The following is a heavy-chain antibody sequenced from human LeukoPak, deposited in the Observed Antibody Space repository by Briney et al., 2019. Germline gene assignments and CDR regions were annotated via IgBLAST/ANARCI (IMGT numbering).Heavy chain of an antibody. CDR2: IYYSGTT. J-gene: IGHJ4*02. D-gene: IGHD4-17*01. Sequence: SETLSLTCTVSGGSISSGGYYWSWIRQHPGKGLEWIGCIYYSGTTYYHPSLTSRVAISVDTSKNQFSLKVSSVTAADTAVYYCARSGTVTTWNYWGQGTLVTVSS. CDR3: ARSGTVTTWNY. V-gene: IGHV4-31*03. CDR1: GGSISSGGYY.